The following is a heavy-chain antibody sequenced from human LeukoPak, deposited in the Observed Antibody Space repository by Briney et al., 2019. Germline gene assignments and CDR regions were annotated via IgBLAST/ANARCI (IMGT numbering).Heavy chain of an antibody. D-gene: IGHD6-13*01. CDR2: IIPIFGTA. Sequence: SVKVSCKASGGTFSSYAISWVRQAPGQGLEWMGGIIPIFGTANYAQKFQGRVTITADKSTSTAYMELSSLRSEDTAVYYCAGGGIAAAGTLNYWGQGTLVTVSS. CDR3: AGGGIAAAGTLNY. J-gene: IGHJ4*02. V-gene: IGHV1-69*06. CDR1: GGTFSSYA.